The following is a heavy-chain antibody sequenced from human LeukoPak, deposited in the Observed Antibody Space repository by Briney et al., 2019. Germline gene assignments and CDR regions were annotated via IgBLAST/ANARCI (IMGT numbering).Heavy chain of an antibody. CDR1: GGSFSGYY. CDR2: INHSGSN. D-gene: IGHD6-13*01. Sequence: KPSETLSLTCAVYGGSFSGYYWSWVRQPPGKGLEWIGEINHSGSNNYNPSLKSRVNISVDKYKKQFSLKQRYLTAAYTAVYYCARAGSSSWSNLRYRDWFDPWGQGTLVTVSS. J-gene: IGHJ5*02. CDR3: ARAGSSSWSNLRYRDWFDP. V-gene: IGHV4-34*01.